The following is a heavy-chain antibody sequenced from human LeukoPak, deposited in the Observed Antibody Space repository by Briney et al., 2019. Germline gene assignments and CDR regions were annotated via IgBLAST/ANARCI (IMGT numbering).Heavy chain of an antibody. CDR2: ISGSGGST. Sequence: GGSLRLSCAASGFTFSSYAMSWVRQAPGKGLEWVSAISGSGGSTYYADSVKGRFTISRDNSKNTLYLQMNSLRAEDTAVYYCAKRVLNSGGSDQDAIEYWGQGTLVTVSS. CDR3: AKRVLNSGGSDQDAIEY. D-gene: IGHD3-10*01. V-gene: IGHV3-23*01. J-gene: IGHJ4*02. CDR1: GFTFSSYA.